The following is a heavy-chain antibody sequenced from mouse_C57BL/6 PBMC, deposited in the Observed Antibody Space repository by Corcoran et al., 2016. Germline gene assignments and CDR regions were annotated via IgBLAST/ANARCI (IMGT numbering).Heavy chain of an antibody. Sequence: QVQLQQSGAELARPGASVKLSCKASGYTFTSYGINWVKQRTGQGLEWIGEIDPRSGNTYYNEKFKGKATLTADKSSSTAYMELRSLTSEDSSVYFCARKLSGFDYWGQGTTLTVSS. D-gene: IGHD1-1*01. CDR3: ARKLSGFDY. V-gene: IGHV1-81*01. CDR1: GYTFTSYG. J-gene: IGHJ2*01. CDR2: IDPRSGNT.